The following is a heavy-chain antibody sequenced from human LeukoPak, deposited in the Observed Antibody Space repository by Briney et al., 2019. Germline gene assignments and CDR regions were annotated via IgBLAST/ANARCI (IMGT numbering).Heavy chain of an antibody. D-gene: IGHD3-3*01. J-gene: IGHJ4*02. Sequence: SETLSLTCGVYGESFSGFYWSWIRQTPGKGLQWIGGINHSGDINYNPSLESRVTISVDTSKRQFSLRLSSVTAADTAVYYCARRDFALFGVITSFDSWGQGTRVTISS. CDR3: ARRDFALFGVITSFDS. CDR1: GESFSGFY. CDR2: INHSGDI. V-gene: IGHV4-34*01.